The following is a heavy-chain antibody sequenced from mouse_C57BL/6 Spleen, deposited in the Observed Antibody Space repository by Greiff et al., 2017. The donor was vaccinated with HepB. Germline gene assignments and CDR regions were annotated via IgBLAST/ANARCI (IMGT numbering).Heavy chain of an antibody. CDR3: ARGGYYWYFDV. J-gene: IGHJ1*03. V-gene: IGHV1-82*01. D-gene: IGHD2-2*01. Sequence: VQLQQSGPELVKPGASVKISCKASGYAFSSSWMNWVKQRPGKGLEWIGRIYPGDGDTNYNGKFKGKATLTADKSSSTAYTQLSSLTSEDSAVYFCARGGYYWYFDVWGTGTTVTVSS. CDR2: IYPGDGDT. CDR1: GYAFSSSW.